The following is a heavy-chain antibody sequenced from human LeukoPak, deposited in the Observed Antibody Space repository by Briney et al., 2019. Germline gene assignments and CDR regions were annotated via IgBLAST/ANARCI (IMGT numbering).Heavy chain of an antibody. CDR1: GYTFTSYG. J-gene: IGHJ4*02. CDR2: ISAYNGNT. CDR3: ARLSGDPQFFGVVTFFDY. V-gene: IGHV1-18*01. Sequence: ASVKVSCKASGYTFTSYGISWVRQAPGQGLELMAWISAYNGNTNYAQKLQGRVTMTTDTSTSTAYMELRSLRSDDTALYYCARLSGDPQFFGVVTFFDYWGQGALVTVSS. D-gene: IGHD3-3*01.